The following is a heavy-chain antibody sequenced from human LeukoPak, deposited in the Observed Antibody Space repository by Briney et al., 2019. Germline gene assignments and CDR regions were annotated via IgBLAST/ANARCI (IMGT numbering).Heavy chain of an antibody. CDR1: GGSFSGYY. D-gene: IGHD2-2*01. Sequence: SETLSLTCAVYGGSFSGYYWSWIRQPPGKGLEWIGSIYYSGSTYYNPSLKSRVTISVDTSKNQFSLKLSPVTAADTAVYYCARLGIVVVPAATFFDYWGQGTLVTVSS. CDR3: ARLGIVVVPAATFFDY. V-gene: IGHV4-34*01. CDR2: IYYSGST. J-gene: IGHJ4*02.